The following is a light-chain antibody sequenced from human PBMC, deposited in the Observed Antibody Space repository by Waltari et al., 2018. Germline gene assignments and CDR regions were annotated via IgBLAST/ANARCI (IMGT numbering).Light chain of an antibody. V-gene: IGKV3-11*01. J-gene: IGKJ1*01. CDR3: QQRSNWPPT. CDR1: QRFSRY. Sequence: EIVLTQSPATLSLSPGERAPLSCRARQRFSRYLAWYHHKPGQAPRLLIYDASNRATGIPARFSGSGSGTDFTLTISSLEPEDFAVYYCQQRSNWPPTFGQGTKVEIK. CDR2: DAS.